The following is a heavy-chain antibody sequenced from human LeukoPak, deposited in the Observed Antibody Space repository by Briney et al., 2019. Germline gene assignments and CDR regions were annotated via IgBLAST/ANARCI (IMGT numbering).Heavy chain of an antibody. CDR3: ARGYSLGGGVLSNYYYYYGMDV. CDR2: INHSGST. D-gene: IGHD3-16*01. CDR1: GGSFSGYY. Sequence: TSETLSLTCAVYGGSFSGYYWSWIRKPPGKGLEWIGEINHSGSTNYNPSLNSRVTISVDTSKNQFSLKLSSVTAADTAVYYCARGYSLGGGVLSNYYYYYGMDVWGKGTTVTVSS. J-gene: IGHJ6*04. V-gene: IGHV4-34*01.